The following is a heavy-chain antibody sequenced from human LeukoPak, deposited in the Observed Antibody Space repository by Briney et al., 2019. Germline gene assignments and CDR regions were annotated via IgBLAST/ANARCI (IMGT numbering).Heavy chain of an antibody. Sequence: GASVKVSCKASGYTFTSYGISWVRQAPGQGLEWMGWISAYNGNTNYAQKLQGRVTMTTDTSTSTAYMELRSLRSDDTAVYYCARGGYYDSSGYYGGMDVWGQGTTVTVSS. V-gene: IGHV1-18*01. CDR1: GYTFTSYG. D-gene: IGHD3-22*01. CDR3: ARGGYYDSSGYYGGMDV. CDR2: ISAYNGNT. J-gene: IGHJ6*02.